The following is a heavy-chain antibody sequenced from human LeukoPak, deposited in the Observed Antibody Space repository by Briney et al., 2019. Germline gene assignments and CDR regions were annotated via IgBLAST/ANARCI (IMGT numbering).Heavy chain of an antibody. J-gene: IGHJ4*02. CDR1: GFTFSSYA. Sequence: PGGSLRLSCAASGFTFSSYAMSWVRQAPGKGLEWVSTISATGGSTFYADSVKGRFTISRDNSKNTLYLQMNSLRAEDTAVYYCARVPRGYYIIQFDYWGQGTLVTVSS. V-gene: IGHV3-23*01. CDR3: ARVPRGYYIIQFDY. D-gene: IGHD3-3*01. CDR2: ISATGGST.